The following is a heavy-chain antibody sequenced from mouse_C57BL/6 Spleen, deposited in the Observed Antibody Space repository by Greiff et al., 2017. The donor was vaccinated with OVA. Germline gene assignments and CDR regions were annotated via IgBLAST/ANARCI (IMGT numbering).Heavy chain of an antibody. Sequence: QVQLKQPGAELVRPGSSVKLSCKASGYTFTSYWMHWVKQRPIQGLEWIGNIDPSDSETHYNQKFKDKATLTVDKSSSTAYMQLSSLTSADSAVYYCAILGREYFDVWGTGTTVTVSS. D-gene: IGHD4-1*01. V-gene: IGHV1-52*01. CDR3: AILGREYFDV. CDR1: GYTFTSYW. CDR2: IDPSDSET. J-gene: IGHJ1*03.